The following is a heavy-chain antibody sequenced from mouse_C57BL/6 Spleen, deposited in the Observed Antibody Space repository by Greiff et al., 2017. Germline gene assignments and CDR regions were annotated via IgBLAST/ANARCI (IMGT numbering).Heavy chain of an antibody. J-gene: IGHJ3*01. CDR3: AIEDYDGGCAY. Sequence: QVQLQQPGAELVKPGASVKVSCKASGYTFTSYWMHWVKQRPGQGLEWIGRIHPSASDTNYNQKFKGKATLTVDKSSSTAYMQLSSLTSADSAVYYCAIEDYDGGCAYWGQGTLVTVSA. V-gene: IGHV1-74*01. CDR2: IHPSASDT. CDR1: GYTFTSYW. D-gene: IGHD2-4*01.